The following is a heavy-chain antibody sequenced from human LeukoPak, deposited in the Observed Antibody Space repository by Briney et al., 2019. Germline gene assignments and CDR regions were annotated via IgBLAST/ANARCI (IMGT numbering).Heavy chain of an antibody. CDR3: AIERGASRAFDI. CDR1: GGSFSGYY. D-gene: IGHD1-26*01. Sequence: PAETLTLTCAAYGGSFSGYYWSWIRYPLAKGQDWIGEINHSNSTSYNPALMSHVTISVDTSKSKFSLSQRSLTAAVTAVYSSAIERGASRAFDIWGQGTMVTVSS. J-gene: IGHJ3*02. V-gene: IGHV4-34*01. CDR2: INHSNST.